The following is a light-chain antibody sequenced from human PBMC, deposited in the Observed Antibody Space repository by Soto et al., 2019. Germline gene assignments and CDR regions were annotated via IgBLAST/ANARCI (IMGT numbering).Light chain of an antibody. Sequence: QSALTQPPSASGSPGQSVTISCTGASSDVGGYSYVSWYQQHPGKAPKLMIYDVSKRPSGVPDRFSGSKSGNTASLTISGLQAEDEADYYCCSYAGSYPVVFGGGTKLTVL. CDR2: DVS. V-gene: IGLV2-11*01. CDR1: SSDVGGYSY. J-gene: IGLJ2*01. CDR3: CSYAGSYPVV.